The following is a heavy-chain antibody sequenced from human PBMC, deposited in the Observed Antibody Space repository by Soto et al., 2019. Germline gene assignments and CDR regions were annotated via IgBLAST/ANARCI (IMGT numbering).Heavy chain of an antibody. V-gene: IGHV3-23*01. CDR1: GFTFSSYA. J-gene: IGHJ4*02. Sequence: PGGSLRLSCAASGFTFSSYAMSWVRQAPGKGLEWVSTISGSGGSTYYADSVKGRFTISRDNSKNTLYLQMDSLRAEDAAVYYCAKHRMPGTTGEFDDYWGRGTLVTVS. D-gene: IGHD3-10*01. CDR2: ISGSGGST. CDR3: AKHRMPGTTGEFDDY.